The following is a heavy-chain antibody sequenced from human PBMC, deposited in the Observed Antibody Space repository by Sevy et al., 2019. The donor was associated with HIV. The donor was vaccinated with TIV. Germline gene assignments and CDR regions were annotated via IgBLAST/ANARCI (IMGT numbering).Heavy chain of an antibody. D-gene: IGHD2-2*02. J-gene: IGHJ4*02. CDR1: GFTFSSYA. Sequence: GGSLRLSCVASGFTFSSYAMHWVRQAPGKGLEWVAVISYDGSNKYYADSVKGRFTISRDNSKNTLYLQMNSLRAEDTAVYYCARDYCSSTSCYSYDYWGQGTLVTVSS. CDR3: ARDYCSSTSCYSYDY. V-gene: IGHV3-30*04. CDR2: ISYDGSNK.